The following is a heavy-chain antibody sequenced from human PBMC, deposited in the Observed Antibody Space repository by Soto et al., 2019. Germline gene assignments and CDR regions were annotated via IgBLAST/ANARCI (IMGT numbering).Heavy chain of an antibody. CDR3: AKRGVDTFGLSY. V-gene: IGHV3-74*01. D-gene: IGHD3-10*01. Sequence: EVQLVESGGGLVQPGGSLRLSCAVSGFTFSSCWMHWVRQAPGEGLVWVSRINTDGSSTSYADSVQGRFTISRDNAKNTLYLQMNSLRVEDTAMYYCAKRGVDTFGLSYWGQGTLVTVSS. J-gene: IGHJ4*02. CDR1: GFTFSSCW. CDR2: INTDGSST.